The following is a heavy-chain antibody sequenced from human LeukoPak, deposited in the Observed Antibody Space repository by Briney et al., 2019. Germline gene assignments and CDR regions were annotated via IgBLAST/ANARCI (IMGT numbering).Heavy chain of an antibody. Sequence: GASVKVSCKVSGYTLTELSMHWVRQAPGKGLEWMGGFDPEDGETIYAQKFQGRVTMTEDTSTDTAYMELSSLRSEDTAVYYCATEVPYYYGSGSFGYWDQGTLVTVSS. CDR2: FDPEDGET. V-gene: IGHV1-24*01. CDR1: GYTLTELS. J-gene: IGHJ4*02. CDR3: ATEVPYYYGSGSFGY. D-gene: IGHD3-10*01.